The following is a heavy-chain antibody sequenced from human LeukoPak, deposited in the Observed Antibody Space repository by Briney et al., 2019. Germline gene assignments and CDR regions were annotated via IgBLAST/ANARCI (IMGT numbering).Heavy chain of an antibody. J-gene: IGHJ4*02. CDR1: GYTFTSYA. D-gene: IGHD6-13*01. CDR3: ARGPARLFYSSSWELDY. CDR2: INAGNGNT. V-gene: IGHV1-3*01. Sequence: ASVKVSCKASGYTFTSYAMHWVRQAPGQRLEWMGWINAGNGNTKYSQKFQGRVTITRDTSASTAYMELSSLRSEDTAVYYCARGPARLFYSSSWELDYWGQGTLVTVSS.